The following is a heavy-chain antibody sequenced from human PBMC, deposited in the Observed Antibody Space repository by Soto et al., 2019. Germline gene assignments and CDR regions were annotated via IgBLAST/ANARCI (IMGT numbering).Heavy chain of an antibody. CDR2: IIPIFGTA. CDR1: GGTFSSYA. Sequence: SSVKVSCKASGGTFSSYAISWVRQAPGQGLEWMGGIIPIFGTANYAQKFQGRVTITADESTSTAYMELSSLRSEDTAVYYCARWREDDYPLRHGMDVWGQGTTVTVSS. J-gene: IGHJ6*02. V-gene: IGHV1-69*13. CDR3: ARWREDDYPLRHGMDV. D-gene: IGHD4-17*01.